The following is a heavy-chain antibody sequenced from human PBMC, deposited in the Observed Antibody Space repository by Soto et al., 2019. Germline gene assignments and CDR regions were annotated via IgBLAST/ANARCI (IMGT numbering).Heavy chain of an antibody. CDR3: ARQVIAAAGTGYFQH. D-gene: IGHD6-13*01. V-gene: IGHV4-39*01. J-gene: IGHJ1*01. CDR1: GGSISSISYY. Sequence: PSETLSLTCTVSGGSISSISYYWGWIRQPPGKGLEYIGNIHYTGNTFYNASLKSRVTISVDTSKNQVSLKLRSVTAADTAVYYCARQVIAAAGTGYFQHWARAPRSPLL. CDR2: IHYTGNT.